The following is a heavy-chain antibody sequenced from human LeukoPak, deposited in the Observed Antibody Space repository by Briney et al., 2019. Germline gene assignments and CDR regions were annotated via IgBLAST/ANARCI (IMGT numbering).Heavy chain of an antibody. CDR1: GYTFIAYY. CDR3: ARGGSLAVAPHLYYFDY. D-gene: IGHD6-19*01. J-gene: IGHJ4*02. CDR2: INPSGGST. Sequence: ASVKVSCKASGYTFIAYYIHWVRQAPGQGLEWMRIINPSGGSTTYAQNFQGRVTMTRDTSTSAVYMELSSLGSEDTAVYYCARGGSLAVAPHLYYFDYWGQGTLVTVSS. V-gene: IGHV1-46*01.